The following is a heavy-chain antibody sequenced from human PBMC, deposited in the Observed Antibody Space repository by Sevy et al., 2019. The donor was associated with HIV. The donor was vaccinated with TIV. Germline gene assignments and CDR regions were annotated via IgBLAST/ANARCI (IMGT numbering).Heavy chain of an antibody. CDR3: ARHCSGTSCSHAFDI. D-gene: IGHD2-2*01. CDR2: INHSGST. V-gene: IGHV4-34*01. J-gene: IGHJ3*02. CDR1: GGSFSGYY. Sequence: SETLSLTCAVYGGSFSGYYWSWIRQPPGKGLEWIGEINHSGSTNYHPSLKSRVTISVDTSKNQFSLKLSSVTAADTALYYCARHCSGTSCSHAFDIWGRGTMVTVSS.